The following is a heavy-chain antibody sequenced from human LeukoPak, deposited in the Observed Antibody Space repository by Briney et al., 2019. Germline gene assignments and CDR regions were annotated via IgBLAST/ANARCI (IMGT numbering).Heavy chain of an antibody. D-gene: IGHD3-22*01. CDR2: ISAYNGNT. CDR3: ARGSGYYYVSDY. J-gene: IGHJ4*02. Sequence: ASVKVSCKTSGYTFTTYGISWVRQAPGQGPEWMGWISAYNGNTNYAQKLQGRVTMTTDTSTSTAYMELRSLRSDDTAVYYCARGSGYYYVSDYWGQGTLVTVSS. CDR1: GYTFTTYG. V-gene: IGHV1-18*01.